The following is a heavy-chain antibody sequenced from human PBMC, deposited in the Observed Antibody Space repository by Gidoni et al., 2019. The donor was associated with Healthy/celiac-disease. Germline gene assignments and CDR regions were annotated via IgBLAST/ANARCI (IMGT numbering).Heavy chain of an antibody. D-gene: IGHD1-26*01. CDR3: TSLVGASDFDY. J-gene: IGHJ4*02. CDR2: IRSKAYGGTT. V-gene: IGHV3-49*03. CDR1: GFTFGDYA. Sequence: EVQLVESGGGLVQPGRSLRLSCTASGFTFGDYAMSWFRQAPGKGLEWVGFIRSKAYGGTTEYAASVKGRFTISRDDSKSIAYLQMNSLKTEDTAVYYCTSLVGASDFDYWGQGTLVTVSS.